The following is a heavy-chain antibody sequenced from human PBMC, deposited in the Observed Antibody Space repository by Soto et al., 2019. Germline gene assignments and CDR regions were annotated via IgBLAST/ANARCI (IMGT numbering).Heavy chain of an antibody. J-gene: IGHJ6*02. CDR2: INPSGGST. CDR1: GYTFTSYY. V-gene: IGHV1-46*01. Sequence: ASVKVSCKASGYTFTSYYMHWVRQAPGQGPEWMGIINPSGGSTSNAQKFQGRVTMSRDTSTSTVYMELSSLRSEDTAVYYCARDPPRIAARPGYYGMDVWGQGTTVTVSS. D-gene: IGHD6-6*01. CDR3: ARDPPRIAARPGYYGMDV.